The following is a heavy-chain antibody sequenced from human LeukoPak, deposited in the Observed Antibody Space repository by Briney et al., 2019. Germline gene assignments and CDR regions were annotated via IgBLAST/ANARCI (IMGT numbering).Heavy chain of an antibody. V-gene: IGHV3-9*01. CDR3: AKEISLYYYDSSGYSNYFDY. J-gene: IGHJ4*02. CDR2: ISWNSGSI. Sequence: GGSLRLSCAVSGFTFDDYAMHWVRQAPGKGLEWVSGISWNSGSIGYADSVKGRFTISRDNAKNSLYLQMNSLRAEDTALYYCAKEISLYYYDSSGYSNYFDYWGQGTLVTVSS. D-gene: IGHD3-22*01. CDR1: GFTFDDYA.